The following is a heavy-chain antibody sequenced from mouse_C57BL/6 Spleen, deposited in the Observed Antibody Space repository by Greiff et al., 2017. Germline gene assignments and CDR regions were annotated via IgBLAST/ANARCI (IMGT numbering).Heavy chain of an antibody. CDR1: GYAFSSSW. J-gene: IGHJ4*01. CDR2: IYPGDGDT. Sequence: VQLQQSGPELVKPGASVKISCKASGYAFSSSWMNWVKQRTGKGLEWIGRIYPGDGDTNYNGKFKGKATLTADKSSSTAYMQLSSLTSEDSAVYFCARRGTVVPYAMDYWGQGTSVTVSS. D-gene: IGHD1-1*01. CDR3: ARRGTVVPYAMDY. V-gene: IGHV1-82*01.